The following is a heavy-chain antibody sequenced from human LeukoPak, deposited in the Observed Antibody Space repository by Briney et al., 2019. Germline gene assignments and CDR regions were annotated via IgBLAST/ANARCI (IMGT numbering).Heavy chain of an antibody. CDR3: ARFEYNWFDP. CDR2: IYYSGST. V-gene: IGHV4-59*01. J-gene: IGHJ5*02. Sequence: PSETLSLTCTVSGGSISSYYWSWIRQPPGKGLEWIGYIYYSGSTNYNPSLKSRVTISVDTSKNQFSPKLSSVTAADTAVYYCARFEYNWFDPWGQGTLVTVSS. CDR1: GGSISSYY.